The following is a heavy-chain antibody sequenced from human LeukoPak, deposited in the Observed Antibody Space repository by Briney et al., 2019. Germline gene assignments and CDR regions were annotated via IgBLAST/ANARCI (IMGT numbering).Heavy chain of an antibody. CDR2: ISGSGGST. CDR1: GFTFSSYA. Sequence: PGGSLRLSCAASGFTFSSYAMSWVRQAPGKGLEWVSAISGSGGSTYYADSVKGRFTISRDNSKNTLYLQMNSLRAEDTAVYYCAKPDSSSWYPEYFQHWGQGTQVTVSS. J-gene: IGHJ1*01. V-gene: IGHV3-23*01. CDR3: AKPDSSSWYPEYFQH. D-gene: IGHD6-13*01.